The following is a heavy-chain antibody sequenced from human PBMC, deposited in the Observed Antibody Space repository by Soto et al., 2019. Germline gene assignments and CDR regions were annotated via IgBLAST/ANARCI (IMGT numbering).Heavy chain of an antibody. D-gene: IGHD3-16*01. CDR2: MNPNTGNT. V-gene: IGHV1-8*01. J-gene: IGHJ4*02. CDR1: GYTFSSYD. Sequence: QVQLVQSGADIKKPGASVKVSCKASGYTFSSYDLNWVRQASGQGLEWMGWMNPNTGNTGYAQRLQDRVKMTRDTSISTAYLELGSLRSEDTAVYFCARGGWGPPFDFWGQGTPVTVSS. CDR3: ARGGWGPPFDF.